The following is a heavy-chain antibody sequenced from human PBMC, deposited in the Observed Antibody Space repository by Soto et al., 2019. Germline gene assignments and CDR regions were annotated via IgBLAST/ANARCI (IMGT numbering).Heavy chain of an antibody. V-gene: IGHV3-30*03. J-gene: IGHJ5*01. D-gene: IGHD3-22*01. CDR3: ARWVGGSMYDNSGKYDS. CDR2: VSNDGIRK. Sequence: QVQLVESGGGVVQPGRSLRLTCAASGFIFSGSGMHWVRQAPGKGLEWVALVSNDGIRKYYGDSVKGRFTISRDNAENTLYLQRNSLRAEDTAVYYCARWVGGSMYDNSGKYDSWGQGTLVTVS. CDR1: GFIFSGSG.